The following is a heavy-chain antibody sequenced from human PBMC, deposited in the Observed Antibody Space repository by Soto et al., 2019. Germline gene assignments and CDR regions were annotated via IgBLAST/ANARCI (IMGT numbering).Heavy chain of an antibody. CDR1: GFTFTNFS. Sequence: QVQLVQSGAEVKKAGATVMVSCQASGFTFTNFSIHWVRRVPGQGLEWMGIINTSGGRTNYASKFDGRVNLTGDRSTNTVYVELGCLRSDDTAVYSCRRDHHVPADDFEEYRVIHFDLWGRGTLVTVSS. V-gene: IGHV1-46*01. D-gene: IGHD3-10*01. CDR3: RRDHHVPADDFEEYRVIHFDL. J-gene: IGHJ2*01. CDR2: INTSGGRT.